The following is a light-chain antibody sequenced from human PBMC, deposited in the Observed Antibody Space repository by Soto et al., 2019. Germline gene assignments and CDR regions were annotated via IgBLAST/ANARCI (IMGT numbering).Light chain of an antibody. Sequence: IEMTQPPATLSVSQGERATLSCRASQNIYSNVAWYQQRPGQAPRLLIYRASTRAPGIPARFSGSGSGTEFTLTISSLQSEDFTVYSCLQYHNLWAFGQGTKVDI. J-gene: IGKJ1*01. V-gene: IGKV3-15*01. CDR2: RAS. CDR3: LQYHNLWA. CDR1: QNIYSN.